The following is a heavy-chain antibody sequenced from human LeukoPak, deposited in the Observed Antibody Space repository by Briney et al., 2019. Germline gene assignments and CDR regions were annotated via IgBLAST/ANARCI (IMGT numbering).Heavy chain of an antibody. CDR3: ASVPYGDYAPPFDY. CDR1: GGSFSGYY. CDR2: INHSGST. D-gene: IGHD4-17*01. Sequence: SETLSLTCAVYGGSFSGYYWSWIRQPPGKGLEWIGEINHSGSTNYNPSLKSRVTISVDTSKNQFSLKLSSVTAADTAVYYCASVPYGDYAPPFDYWGQGTLVTVSS. J-gene: IGHJ4*02. V-gene: IGHV4-34*01.